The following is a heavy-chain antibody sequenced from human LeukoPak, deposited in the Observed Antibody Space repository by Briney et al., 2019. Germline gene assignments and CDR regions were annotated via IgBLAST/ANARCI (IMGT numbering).Heavy chain of an antibody. CDR2: INSDGSST. Sequence: GGSLRLSCAASGFTFSSYWMYWVRQAPGKGLVWVSRINSDGSSTSYADSVKGRFTISRDNAKNTLYLQMNSLRAEDTAVYYCARTYYDFWSGYSPIHYWGQGTLVTVSS. CDR3: ARTYYDFWSGYSPIHY. V-gene: IGHV3-74*01. J-gene: IGHJ4*02. D-gene: IGHD3-3*01. CDR1: GFTFSSYW.